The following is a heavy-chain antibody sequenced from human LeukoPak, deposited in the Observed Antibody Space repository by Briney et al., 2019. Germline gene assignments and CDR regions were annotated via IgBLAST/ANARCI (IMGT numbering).Heavy chain of an antibody. CDR2: ISSSSSYI. CDR1: GSTFSSYS. V-gene: IGHV3-21*01. J-gene: IGHJ4*02. Sequence: GGSLRLSCAASGSTFSSYSMNWVRQAPGKGLEWVSSISSSSSYIYYADSVKGRFTISRDNAKNSLYLQMNSLRAEDTAVYYCARAFLGAKDYWGQGTLVTVSS. CDR3: ARAFLGAKDY. D-gene: IGHD1-26*01.